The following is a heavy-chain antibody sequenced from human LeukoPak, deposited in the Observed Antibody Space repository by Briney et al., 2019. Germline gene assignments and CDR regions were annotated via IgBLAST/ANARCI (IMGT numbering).Heavy chain of an antibody. V-gene: IGHV4-30-4*01. D-gene: IGHD4-17*01. CDR1: GSSISSGNYY. Sequence: SETLSLTCTVSGSSISSGNYYWNWIRQPPGTGLECIGYIHYSGSTYYNPSLKSRVTISVDTSKNQFSLKLSSVTAADTAVYYCVRGRGTAVTTGNWFDPWGQGTLVTVSS. CDR2: IHYSGST. CDR3: VRGRGTAVTTGNWFDP. J-gene: IGHJ5*02.